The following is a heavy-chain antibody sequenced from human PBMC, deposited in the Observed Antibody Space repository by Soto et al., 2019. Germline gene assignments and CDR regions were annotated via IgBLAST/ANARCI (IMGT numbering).Heavy chain of an antibody. Sequence: SETLSLTCPVSGGSIRSSSYYWGWIRQPPGKGLEWIGSIYYSGSTYYNPSLKSRVTISVDTSKNQFSLKLSSVTAADTAVYYCAKPTTVTTGYYYGMDVWGQGTTVTVSS. J-gene: IGHJ6*02. CDR2: IYYSGST. V-gene: IGHV4-39*01. D-gene: IGHD4-17*01. CDR3: AKPTTVTTGYYYGMDV. CDR1: GGSIRSSSYY.